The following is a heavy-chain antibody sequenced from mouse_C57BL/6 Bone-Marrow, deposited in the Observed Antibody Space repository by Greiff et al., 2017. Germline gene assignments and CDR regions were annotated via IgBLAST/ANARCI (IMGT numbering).Heavy chain of an antibody. CDR3: ARGGYYGSSTDC. CDR2: IDPAIGNA. D-gene: IGHD1-1*01. Sequence: VQLQQSVAELVRPGASAKLSCTASRFNIKNTYMRWVKQRPDQGLEWIGRIDPAIGNAQYAPKFQGKATIAADTSSNTAYLQLSSLTSEDTAIYFCARGGYYGSSTDCWGQGSTLTVAS. CDR1: RFNIKNTY. J-gene: IGHJ2*01. V-gene: IGHV14-3*01.